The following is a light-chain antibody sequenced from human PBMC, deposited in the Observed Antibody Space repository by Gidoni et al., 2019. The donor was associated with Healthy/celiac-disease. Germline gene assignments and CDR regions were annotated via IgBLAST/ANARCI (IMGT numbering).Light chain of an antibody. V-gene: IGLV2-14*03. CDR3: SSYTSSSTVV. Sequence: PGQSITISCTGTSSDVGGYNYVSWYQQHPGKAPKLMIYDVSNRPSGVSNRFSGSKSGNTASLTISGLQAEDEADYYCSSYTSSSTVVFGGGTKLTVL. CDR1: SSDVGGYNY. J-gene: IGLJ2*01. CDR2: DVS.